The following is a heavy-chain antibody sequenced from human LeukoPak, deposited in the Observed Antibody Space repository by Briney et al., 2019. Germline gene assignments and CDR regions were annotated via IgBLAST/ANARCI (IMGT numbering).Heavy chain of an antibody. CDR1: GYTFTGYY. CDR3: ARDRLGSSSWYEKYYFDY. J-gene: IGHJ4*02. Sequence: GSVKVSCKASGYTFTGYYMHWVRQAPGQGLEWMGWINPNSGGTNYAQKFQGRVTMTRDTSISTAYMELNRLRSDDTAVYYCARDRLGSSSWYEKYYFDYWGQGTLVTVSS. CDR2: INPNSGGT. D-gene: IGHD6-13*01. V-gene: IGHV1-2*02.